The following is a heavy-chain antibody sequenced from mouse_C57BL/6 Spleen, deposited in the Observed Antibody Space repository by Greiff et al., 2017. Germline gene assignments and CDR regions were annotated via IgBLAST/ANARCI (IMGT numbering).Heavy chain of an antibody. CDR2: IWSGGST. Sequence: VQLQQSGPGLVQPSQSLSITCTVSGFSLTSYGVHWVRQSPGKGLEWLGVIWSGGSTDYNAAFIYRLSISKDNSKSQVFFKMNSLQADDTAIYYCAREEIYVYYGFAYWGQGTLVTVSA. CDR1: GFSLTSYG. J-gene: IGHJ3*01. D-gene: IGHD1-1*01. CDR3: AREEIYVYYGFAY. V-gene: IGHV2-2*01.